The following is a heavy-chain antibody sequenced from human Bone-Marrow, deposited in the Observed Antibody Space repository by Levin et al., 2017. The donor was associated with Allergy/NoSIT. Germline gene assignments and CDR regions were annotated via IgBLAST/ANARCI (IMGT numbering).Heavy chain of an antibody. J-gene: IGHJ5*02. D-gene: IGHD3-3*01. V-gene: IGHV3-30-3*01. Sequence: GESLKISCAASGFTFSSYAMHWVRQAPGKGLEWVAVISYDGSNKYYADSVKGRFTISRDNSKNTLYLQMNSLRAEDTAVYYCARAARVGYDFWSGYHHNWFDPWGQGTLVTVSS. CDR3: ARAARVGYDFWSGYHHNWFDP. CDR1: GFTFSSYA. CDR2: ISYDGSNK.